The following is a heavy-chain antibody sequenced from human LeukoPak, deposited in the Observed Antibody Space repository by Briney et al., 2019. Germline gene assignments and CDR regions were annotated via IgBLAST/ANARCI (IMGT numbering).Heavy chain of an antibody. CDR1: GFIFSSFA. Sequence: GGSLRLSCAASGFIFSSFAMSWVRQAPGKGLEWVSTVSGSGGSTYYADSVKGRFTISRDNSKNTLYLQMNSLRAEDTAVYYCAKDYYDSSGYYFDYYYGMDVWGQGTTVTVSS. CDR3: AKDYYDSSGYYFDYYYGMDV. CDR2: VSGSGGST. J-gene: IGHJ6*02. V-gene: IGHV3-23*01. D-gene: IGHD3-22*01.